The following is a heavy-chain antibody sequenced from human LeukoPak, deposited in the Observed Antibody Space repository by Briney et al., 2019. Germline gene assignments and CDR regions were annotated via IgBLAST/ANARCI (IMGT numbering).Heavy chain of an antibody. Sequence: GGSLRLSCAASGFTVSSNYMNWVRQAPGKGLEWVSSITSSSNYIYYADSVKGRFTISRDNAKNSLYLQMNSLRAEDTTVYYCARDCWDYGSGSYCGIDYWGQGTLVTVSS. CDR2: ITSSSNYI. CDR1: GFTVSSNY. D-gene: IGHD3-10*01. V-gene: IGHV3-21*03. J-gene: IGHJ4*02. CDR3: ARDCWDYGSGSYCGIDY.